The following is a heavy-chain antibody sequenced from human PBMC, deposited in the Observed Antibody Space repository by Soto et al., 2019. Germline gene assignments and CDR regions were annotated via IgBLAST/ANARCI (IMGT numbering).Heavy chain of an antibody. V-gene: IGHV4-39*01. CDR1: GGSISSSDYY. D-gene: IGHD6-19*01. J-gene: IGHJ6*02. CDR2: IYYRGST. CDR3: ARTIPNSGFRRGMDV. Sequence: SETLSLTCTVSGGSISSSDYYWGWIRQPPGKGLEWIGIIYYRGSTYYNPSLKSRVAMSIDTSKNQFSLKLSSVTAADTAVYYCARTIPNSGFRRGMDVWGQGTTVT.